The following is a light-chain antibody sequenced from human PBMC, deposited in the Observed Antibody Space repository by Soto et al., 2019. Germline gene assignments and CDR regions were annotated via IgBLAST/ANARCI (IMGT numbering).Light chain of an antibody. CDR2: DAF. J-gene: IGKJ3*01. CDR3: HQRSTWPFT. V-gene: IGKV3-11*01. CDR1: QSISSY. Sequence: TQSPSTLSASVGDRVTITCRASQSISSYLAWYQQKPDQAPRLLIYDAFNRATGIPARFSGSGSGTDFTLTISSLEPEDFAVYYCHQRSTWPFTFGPGTKLDIK.